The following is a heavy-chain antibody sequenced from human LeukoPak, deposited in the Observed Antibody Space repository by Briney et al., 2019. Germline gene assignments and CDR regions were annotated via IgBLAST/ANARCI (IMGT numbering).Heavy chain of an antibody. D-gene: IGHD2-15*01. CDR3: ARRMSPGYCSGGSCFLIDY. V-gene: IGHV1-3*01. J-gene: IGHJ4*02. CDR2: INAGNGNT. Sequence: ASVKVSCKASGYTFTSYAMHWVRQAPGQRLEWMGWINAGNGNTKYSQKFQGGVTITRDTSASTAYMELSSLRSEDTAVYYCARRMSPGYCSGGSCFLIDYWGQGTLVTVSS. CDR1: GYTFTSYA.